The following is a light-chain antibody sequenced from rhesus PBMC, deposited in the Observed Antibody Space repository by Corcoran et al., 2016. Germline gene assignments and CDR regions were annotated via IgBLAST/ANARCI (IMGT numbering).Light chain of an antibody. CDR3: QHGYGIPWT. CDR2: AAS. Sequence: DIQMTQSPSSLSASVGDRVTITCQASQDISNNLAWYQQKPGKVPKLLIYAASTLQSGVPSRFSGSGARTDFTLTISSLQPEDFATYYCQHGYGIPWTFGQGTKVEIK. CDR1: QDISNN. J-gene: IGKJ1*01. V-gene: IGKV1S17*01.